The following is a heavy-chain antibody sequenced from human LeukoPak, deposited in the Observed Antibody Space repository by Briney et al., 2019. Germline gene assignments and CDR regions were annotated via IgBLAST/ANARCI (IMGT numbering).Heavy chain of an antibody. CDR2: SYHSGST. J-gene: IGHJ6*03. CDR1: GGSISSSSYY. Sequence: PSETLSLTCTVSGGSISSSSYYWGWIRQPPGNGLEWIGSSYHSGSTYYNPSLKSRVTISVDTSKNQCSLKLSSVTAADTAVYYCARQSGSNPWYYYYYYMDVWGKGTTVTVSS. V-gene: IGHV4-39*01. D-gene: IGHD1-14*01. CDR3: ARQSGSNPWYYYYYYMDV.